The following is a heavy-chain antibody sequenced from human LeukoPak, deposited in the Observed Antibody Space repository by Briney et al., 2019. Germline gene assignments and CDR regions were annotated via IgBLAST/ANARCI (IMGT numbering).Heavy chain of an antibody. CDR2: ISAYNGNT. V-gene: IGHV1-18*01. CDR1: GYTFTSYG. D-gene: IGHD6-19*01. Sequence: ASVMVSCKASGYTFTSYGISWVRQAPGQGLEWMGWISAYNGNTNYAQKLQGRVTMTTDPSTSTAYMELRSLRSDDTAVYYCARDPVQKYSSGPGWFDPWGQGTPVTVSS. CDR3: ARDPVQKYSSGPGWFDP. J-gene: IGHJ5*02.